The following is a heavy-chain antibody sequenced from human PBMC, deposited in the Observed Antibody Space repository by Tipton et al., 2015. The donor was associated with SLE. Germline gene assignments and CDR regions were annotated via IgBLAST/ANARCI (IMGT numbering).Heavy chain of an antibody. CDR3: ARHRAPNTIFRALDAFDI. CDR2: IYHSGST. J-gene: IGHJ3*02. V-gene: IGHV4-38-2*01. CDR1: GYSISSGYY. D-gene: IGHD3-3*01. Sequence: TLSLTCAVSGYSISSGYYWGWIRQPPGKGLEWIGSIYHSGSTYYNPSLKSRVAISVDTSKNQFSLKLSSVTAADTAVYYCARHRAPNTIFRALDAFDIWGQGTMVTVSS.